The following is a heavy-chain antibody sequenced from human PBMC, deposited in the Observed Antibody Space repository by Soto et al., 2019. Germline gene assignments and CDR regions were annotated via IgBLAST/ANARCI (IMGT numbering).Heavy chain of an antibody. V-gene: IGHV1-18*04. CDR1: GYTFSNYG. D-gene: IGHD3-16*02. J-gene: IGHJ5*02. CDR2: ISAYNGNT. Sequence: QVQLVQSGAEVKKPGASVKVSCKASGYTFSNYGITWVRQAPGQGLEWMGWISAYNGNTNFAQKFQDRVSMTTDASTSTAYMELRSLTSDDTAVYFCARAVIPDNWFDPWGQGTLVTVSS. CDR3: ARAVIPDNWFDP.